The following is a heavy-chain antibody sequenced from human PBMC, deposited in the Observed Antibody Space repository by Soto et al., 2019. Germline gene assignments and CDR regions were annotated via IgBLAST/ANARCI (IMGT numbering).Heavy chain of an antibody. Sequence: PSETLSLTCSVSGGSISSRDYYWNWIRQPPGKGLEWIGEINHDGTANYNPSLKIRVSISVDMSKSQFSLKLTSVTAEDTALYFCARSDGRYWGQGTLVTVSS. CDR1: GGSISSRDYY. V-gene: IGHV4-39*07. CDR3: ARSDGRY. J-gene: IGHJ4*02. CDR2: INHDGTA.